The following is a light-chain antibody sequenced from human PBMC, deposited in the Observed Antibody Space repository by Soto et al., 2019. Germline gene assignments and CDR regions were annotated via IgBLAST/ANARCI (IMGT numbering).Light chain of an antibody. CDR1: QSVSIY. Sequence: EIVLTQSPATLSLSPGERATLSCRASQSVSIYLAWYQQKPGQAPRLLISGASSRATGIPDRFSGSGSGTDFTLTISRLEPEDFALYYCQHYVERSPITFGQGTRLEIK. CDR2: GAS. CDR3: QHYVERSPIT. J-gene: IGKJ5*01. V-gene: IGKV3-20*01.